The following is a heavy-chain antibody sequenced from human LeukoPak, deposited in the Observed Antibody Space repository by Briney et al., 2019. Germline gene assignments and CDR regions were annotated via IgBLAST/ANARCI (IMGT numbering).Heavy chain of an antibody. CDR3: ASRKSSGLDY. V-gene: IGHV3-74*01. CDR1: GFTFSSYA. Sequence: PGGSLRLSCAASGFTFSSYAMSWVRQAPGKGLVWVSRINSDGSSTSYADSVKGRFTISRDNAKNTLYLQMNSLRAEDTAVYYCASRKSSGLDYWGQGTLVTVSS. CDR2: INSDGSST. D-gene: IGHD6-19*01. J-gene: IGHJ4*02.